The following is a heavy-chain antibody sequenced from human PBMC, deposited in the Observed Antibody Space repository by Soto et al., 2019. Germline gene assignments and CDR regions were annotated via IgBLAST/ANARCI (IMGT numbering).Heavy chain of an antibody. Sequence: ASVKVSCKASGYTFTNYGISWVRQAPGQGLEWMGWINVYNGNTKYAQKVQGRVTMTADTSTSTAYMELRSLRSDDTAVYYCARGVGSGSSYNQYNWFDPWGQGTLVTVSS. D-gene: IGHD3-10*01. CDR2: INVYNGNT. CDR1: GYTFTNYG. V-gene: IGHV1-18*01. CDR3: ARGVGSGSSYNQYNWFDP. J-gene: IGHJ5*02.